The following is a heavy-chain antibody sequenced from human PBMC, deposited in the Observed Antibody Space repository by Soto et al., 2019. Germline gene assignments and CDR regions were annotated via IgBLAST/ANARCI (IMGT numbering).Heavy chain of an antibody. J-gene: IGHJ4*02. CDR1: GFIFSKYA. CDR2: ITGSGSST. D-gene: IGHD3-22*01. Sequence: GGSLRLSCAASGFIFSKYAMSWVRQAPGKGLEWVSVITGSGSSTYHVDSVKGRFTIPRDNSKNTLYLQMNSLRAEDTAVYYCATTAHNSGYNPTLYWGQGALVTVSS. CDR3: ATTAHNSGYNPTLY. V-gene: IGHV3-23*01.